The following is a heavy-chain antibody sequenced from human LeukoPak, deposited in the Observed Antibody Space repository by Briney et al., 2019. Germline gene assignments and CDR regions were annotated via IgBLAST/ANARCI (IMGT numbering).Heavy chain of an antibody. J-gene: IGHJ5*02. CDR1: GYPFTTWE. V-gene: IGHV1-8*01. CDR3: ATGPRNDP. D-gene: IGHD1-14*01. Sequence: ASVKVSCKTSGYPFTTWEINWVRQAAGQGLEWLGWVHPDNGNTYYAQRFRGRVRRSRDTSTTTAYMELSGMRSNDTAVYFCATGPRNDPWGQGTLVTVSS. CDR2: VHPDNGNT.